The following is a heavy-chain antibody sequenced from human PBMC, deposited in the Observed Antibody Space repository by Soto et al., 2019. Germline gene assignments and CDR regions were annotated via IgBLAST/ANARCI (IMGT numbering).Heavy chain of an antibody. CDR3: EKGGAIVAAGTRVYLYNAMDV. V-gene: IGHV1-2*02. D-gene: IGHD1-26*01. CDR1: GYTFTGYY. CDR2: INPNSGDT. J-gene: IGHJ6*02. Sequence: QVQLVQSGTEVKRPGDSVKVSCKASGYTFTGYYVHWVRQAPGQGLEWMGWINPNSGDTYLAQRFQGRVTMSRDTSIGTAYMEVRGLTSDDTAEYYCEKGGAIVAAGTRVYLYNAMDVWGQGTTVTVSS.